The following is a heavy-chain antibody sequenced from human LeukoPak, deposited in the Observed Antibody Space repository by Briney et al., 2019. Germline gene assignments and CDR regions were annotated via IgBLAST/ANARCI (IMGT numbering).Heavy chain of an antibody. CDR1: GGPLSGYH. CDR2: INHIGST. CDR3: ARGRRARYRGYGEYYHAMDV. D-gene: IGHD4-17*01. J-gene: IGHJ6*02. V-gene: IGHV4-34*01. Sequence: SETLCLTCAVHGGPLSGYHWTWIRQSPGKGLEWIGEINHIGSTDYNPSLESRLTISLDTSKNQFSLNMSSMTAADTAVYYCARGRRARYRGYGEYYHAMDVWGQGTTVTVSS.